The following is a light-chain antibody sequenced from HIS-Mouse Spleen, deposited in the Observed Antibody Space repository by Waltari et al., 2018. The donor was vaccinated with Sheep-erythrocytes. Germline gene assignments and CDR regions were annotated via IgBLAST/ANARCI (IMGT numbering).Light chain of an antibody. J-gene: IGLJ3*02. CDR3: SSYAGSNNWV. CDR2: EVS. Sequence: QSALTQPPSASGSPGQSVTISCTGTSSDVGGYNHVSWYPRHPGKAPKLMIHEVSTRPSGGRARFSDSKSGNTDSLTVSGLQAEDDADYYCSSYAGSNNWVFGGGTKLTVL. V-gene: IGLV2-8*01. CDR1: SSDVGGYNH.